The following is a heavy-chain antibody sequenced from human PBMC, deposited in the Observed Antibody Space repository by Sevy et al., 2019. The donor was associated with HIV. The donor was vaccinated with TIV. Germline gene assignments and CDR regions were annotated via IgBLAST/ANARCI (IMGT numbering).Heavy chain of an antibody. Sequence: GGSLRLSCAASGFTFNTHGMNWVRQAPGKGLEWVSSISGPGYNTYYADSVKGRFTISRDNSQNTLHLQMNSLRADDTAVYYCAKALNPALESMLQVNLRTLKGFDVWGQGTMVTVSS. V-gene: IGHV3-23*01. CDR1: GFTFNTHG. CDR2: ISGPGYNT. D-gene: IGHD2-8*01. J-gene: IGHJ3*01. CDR3: AKALNPALESMLQVNLRTLKGFDV.